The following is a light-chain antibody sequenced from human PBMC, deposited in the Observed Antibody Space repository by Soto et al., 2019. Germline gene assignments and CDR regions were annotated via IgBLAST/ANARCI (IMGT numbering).Light chain of an antibody. CDR2: KAS. CDR1: QSISSW. J-gene: IGKJ5*01. Sequence: DIQMTQSPSTLSASVGDRVTITCRASQSISSWLAWYQQKPGKAPKLLIYKASSLESGVPSRFSGSGSGTEFTLTISSLQSEDFAVYYCQQYNNWPLITFGQGTRLEIK. CDR3: QQYNNWPLIT. V-gene: IGKV1-5*03.